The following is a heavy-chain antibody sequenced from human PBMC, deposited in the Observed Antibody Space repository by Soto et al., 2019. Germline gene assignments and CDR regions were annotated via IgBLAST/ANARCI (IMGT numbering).Heavy chain of an antibody. V-gene: IGHV4-39*01. CDR1: GDSITSSSYF. CDR2: ISHTGSA. J-gene: IGHJ3*01. CDR3: AIFAEANELTRAFDF. Sequence: PSETLSLTCTVSGDSITSSSYFWAWIRQSPGTGLQWIGSISHTGSAYYSPSLKTRVTISADTSKTQFSLRLNSVTAADTAMYYCAIFAEANELTRAFDFWGPGIMVTVSS. D-gene: IGHD3-3*01.